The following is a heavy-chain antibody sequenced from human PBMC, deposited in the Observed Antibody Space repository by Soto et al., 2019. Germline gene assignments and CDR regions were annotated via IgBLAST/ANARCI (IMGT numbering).Heavy chain of an antibody. CDR2: IKTKLDGETT. CDR3: ATVGEGSRNWFNP. V-gene: IGHV3-15*01. Sequence: GSLRLSCTGSRFTFSTAWLSWVRQAPGQGLEWVGRIKTKLDGETTAYAAPVEGRFSISRDDSKNTVYLQMNSLTAEDTAVYYCATVGEGSRNWFNPWGQGTRVTVSS. CDR1: RFTFSTAW. D-gene: IGHD3-3*01. J-gene: IGHJ5*02.